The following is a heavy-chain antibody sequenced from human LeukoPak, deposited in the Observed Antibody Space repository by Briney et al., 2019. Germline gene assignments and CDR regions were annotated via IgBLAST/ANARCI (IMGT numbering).Heavy chain of an antibody. J-gene: IGHJ3*02. V-gene: IGHV4-38-2*02. D-gene: IGHD2-2*01. Sequence: SETLSLTCAVSGYSISSGYYWGWIRQSPGKGLEWIGSLSHSGTTYYIPSLESRVIISGDTSKNHFSLKLNSVTAADTAVYYCARDCSSTSCTDDAFDIWGQGTMVTVSS. CDR1: GYSISSGYY. CDR3: ARDCSSTSCTDDAFDI. CDR2: LSHSGTT.